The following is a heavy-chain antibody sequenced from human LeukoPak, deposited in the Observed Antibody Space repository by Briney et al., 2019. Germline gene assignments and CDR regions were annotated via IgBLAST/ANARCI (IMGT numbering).Heavy chain of an antibody. CDR3: AREGYCTNGVCDIVDY. D-gene: IGHD2-8*01. CDR1: GFTFSSYA. CDR2: IGGSGSST. Sequence: GGSLRLSCAASGFTFSSYAMSWVRQAPGKGLEWVSAIGGSGSSTYYADSVKGRFTISRDNSKNTLYLQMNSLRAEDTAVYYCAREGYCTNGVCDIVDYWGQGTLVTVSS. V-gene: IGHV3-23*01. J-gene: IGHJ4*02.